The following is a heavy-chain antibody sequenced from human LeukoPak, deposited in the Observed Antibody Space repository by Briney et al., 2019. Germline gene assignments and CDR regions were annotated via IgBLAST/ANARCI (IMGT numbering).Heavy chain of an antibody. CDR3: ARPDYSNYWFDP. V-gene: IGHV4-39*01. Sequence: SETLSLTCTVSGGSISSSSYSWGWIRQPPGKGLEWIGSIYYSGSTYYNPSLKSRVTISVDTSKNQFSLKLSSVTAADTAVYYCARPDYSNYWFDPWGQGTLVTVSS. J-gene: IGHJ5*02. D-gene: IGHD4-11*01. CDR2: IYYSGST. CDR1: GGSISSSSYS.